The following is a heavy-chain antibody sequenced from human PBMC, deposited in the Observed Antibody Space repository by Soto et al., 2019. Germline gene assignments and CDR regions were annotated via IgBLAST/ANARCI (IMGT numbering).Heavy chain of an antibody. V-gene: IGHV1-69*01. J-gene: IGHJ3*02. CDR1: GGTFSSYA. CDR2: IIPIFGTA. Sequence: QVQLVQSGAEVKKPGSSVKVSCKASGGTFSSYAISWVRQAPGQGLEWMGGIIPIFGTANYAQKFQGRVTITADESTSTAYMELSSLRSEDTAVYYCARVLKGYYDSSGYAFDIWGQGTMVTDSS. CDR3: ARVLKGYYDSSGYAFDI. D-gene: IGHD3-22*01.